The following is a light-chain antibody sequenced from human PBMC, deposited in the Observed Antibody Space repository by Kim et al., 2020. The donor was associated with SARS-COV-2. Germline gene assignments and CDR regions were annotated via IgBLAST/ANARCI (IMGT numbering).Light chain of an antibody. V-gene: IGLV1-44*01. CDR2: NNI. Sequence: QSVLTQPPSASGTPGQRVTISCSGSSSNIGTNTVNWYQHLPGTAPKLLIYNNIQRPSGVPDRISGSKSGTSASLAISGLQSEDEADYYCATWDDSLNGWVFGGGTKLTVL. CDR3: ATWDDSLNGWV. J-gene: IGLJ3*02. CDR1: SSNIGTNT.